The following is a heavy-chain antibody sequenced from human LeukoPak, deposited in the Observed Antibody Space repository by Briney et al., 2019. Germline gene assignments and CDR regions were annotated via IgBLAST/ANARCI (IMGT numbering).Heavy chain of an antibody. Sequence: PGGSLRLSCAASGFTFTSYWMSWMRQAPGKGLQWVANIKHDGSEQYYVDSVKGRFTISRDNAKNSLYLQMNSLRAEDTALYYCAKDIGFLEWLLTFDYWGQGTLVTVSS. D-gene: IGHD3-3*01. CDR1: GFTFTSYW. CDR2: IKHDGSEQ. CDR3: AKDIGFLEWLLTFDY. J-gene: IGHJ4*02. V-gene: IGHV3-7*03.